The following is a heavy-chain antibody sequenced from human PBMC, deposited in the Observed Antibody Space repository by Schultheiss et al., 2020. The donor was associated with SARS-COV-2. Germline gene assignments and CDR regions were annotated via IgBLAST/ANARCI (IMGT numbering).Heavy chain of an antibody. J-gene: IGHJ4*02. D-gene: IGHD6-6*01. Sequence: GSLRLSCAASGFTFSNHWMHWVRQVPGKGLVWVSRINSGGSSTSYADSVKGRFTISRDNAKNSLYLQMNSLRAEDTAVYYCAKDRHSSSSLAYWGRGTLV. CDR1: GFTFSNHW. CDR2: INSGGSST. CDR3: AKDRHSSSSLAY. V-gene: IGHV3-74*01.